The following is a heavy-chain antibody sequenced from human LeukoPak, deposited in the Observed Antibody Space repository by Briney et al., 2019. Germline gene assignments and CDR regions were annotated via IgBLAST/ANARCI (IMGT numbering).Heavy chain of an antibody. CDR3: ARPTGTGIFDY. CDR2: IKQDGSEK. D-gene: IGHD3-10*01. V-gene: IGHV3-7*01. CDR1: GFTFSSYW. Sequence: GGSLRLSCAASGFTFSSYWMSWVRQAPGKGLEWVANIKQDGSEKYYVDSVKGRFTISRDNAKNSLYLPMNSLRAEDTAVYYCARPTGTGIFDYWGQGTLVTVSS. J-gene: IGHJ4*02.